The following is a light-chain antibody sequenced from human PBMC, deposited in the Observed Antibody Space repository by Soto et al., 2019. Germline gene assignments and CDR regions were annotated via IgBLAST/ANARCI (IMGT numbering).Light chain of an antibody. J-gene: IGLJ2*01. CDR2: DVT. V-gene: IGLV2-11*01. CDR3: CSYAGSYSWI. CDR1: SSDVGGYNR. Sequence: QSALTQPPSVSGSPGQSVTISCTGTSSDVGGYNRVSWYQQPPGTAPKLIIYDVTKRPSGVPDRFSGSKSGNTASLTISGLQAEEEADYYCCSYAGSYSWIFGGGTKLTVL.